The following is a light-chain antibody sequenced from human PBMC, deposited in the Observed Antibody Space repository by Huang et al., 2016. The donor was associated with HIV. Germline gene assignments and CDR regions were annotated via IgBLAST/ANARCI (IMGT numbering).Light chain of an antibody. V-gene: IGKV3-15*01. CDR3: QQYNNWPPG. Sequence: EIVMTQSPATLSLSPGERATLSCRASQSVSSNLAWYQQKPGQAPRLLVDGASTRATGIPARFSGSGSGTEFTLTISSLQSEDFAVYYCQQYNNWPPGFGPGTKVDIK. J-gene: IGKJ3*01. CDR2: GAS. CDR1: QSVSSN.